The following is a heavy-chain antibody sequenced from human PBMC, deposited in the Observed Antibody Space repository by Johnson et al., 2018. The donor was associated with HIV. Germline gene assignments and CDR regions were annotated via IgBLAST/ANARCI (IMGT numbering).Heavy chain of an antibody. V-gene: IGHV3-30*04. Sequence: QEQLVESGGGVVQPGRSLRLSCAASGFTFSSYAMHWVRQAPGKGLEWVAVISYDGSKKYYADSVKGRFTISRDNSKNKLYLQMNSLRAEDTAVYYCARDSGYEDHDGFDIWGQGTMVTVSS. CDR2: ISYDGSKK. CDR3: ARDSGYEDHDGFDI. D-gene: IGHD5-12*01. CDR1: GFTFSSYA. J-gene: IGHJ3*02.